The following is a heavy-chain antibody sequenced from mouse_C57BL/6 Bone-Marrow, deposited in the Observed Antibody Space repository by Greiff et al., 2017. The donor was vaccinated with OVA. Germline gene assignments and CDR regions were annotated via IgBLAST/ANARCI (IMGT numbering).Heavy chain of an antibody. J-gene: IGHJ3*01. CDR2: IYPRSGNT. CDR3: GGLPFAY. V-gene: IGHV1-81*01. CDR1: GYTFTSYG. D-gene: IGHD2-2*01. Sequence: VNVVESGAELARPGASVKLSCKASGYTFTSYGISWVKQRTGQCLEWIGEIYPRSGNTYYNEKFKGKATLTADKSSSTAYMELRSLTSEDSAVYFCGGLPFAYWGQGTLVTVSA.